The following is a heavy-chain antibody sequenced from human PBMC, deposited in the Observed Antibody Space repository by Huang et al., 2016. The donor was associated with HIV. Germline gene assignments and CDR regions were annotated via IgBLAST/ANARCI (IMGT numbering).Heavy chain of an antibody. J-gene: IGHJ4*02. CDR3: VQVRGDTSGWFIG. CDR2: IRGSGDRT. V-gene: IGHV3-23*01. D-gene: IGHD6-19*01. CDR1: GLTFSSYA. Sequence: EVQLLESGGGLVQPGGSLRLSCAASGLTFSSYAMRWVRQAPGKGLKWVSGIRGSGDRTYYADSVKGRFTISRDNSKNTLYLQMNSLRAEDTALYYCVQVRGDTSGWFIGWGQGTLVIVSS.